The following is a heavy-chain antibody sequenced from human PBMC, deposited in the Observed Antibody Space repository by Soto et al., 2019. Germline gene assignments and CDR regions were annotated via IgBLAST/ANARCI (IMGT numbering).Heavy chain of an antibody. D-gene: IGHD3-22*01. V-gene: IGHV4-39*01. Sequence: SDTLSITCRVTGVDIISTSCNWSWIRQPPGKGLEWIGSIYYSGSIYHNPSLKSRVSTSVDTSKNQFSLKLNSVTAADTALYYCARLLYDRSGYYYFDYWGRGTLVT. CDR3: ARLLYDRSGYYYFDY. CDR1: GVDIISTSCN. J-gene: IGHJ4*02. CDR2: IYYSGSI.